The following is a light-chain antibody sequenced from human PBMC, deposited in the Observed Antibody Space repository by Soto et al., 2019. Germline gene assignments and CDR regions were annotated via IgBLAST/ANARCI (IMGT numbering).Light chain of an antibody. Sequence: QSALTQPPSASGSPGQSVTISCTGTSSDVGGYNFVSWYQQHPGKAPKFMIYEVTKRPSGVPDRFSGSKSGNTAPLTVSGLQDDDEADYYCTSYAGGIKWVFGGGTKLTVL. J-gene: IGLJ3*02. CDR2: EVT. CDR1: SSDVGGYNF. CDR3: TSYAGGIKWV. V-gene: IGLV2-8*01.